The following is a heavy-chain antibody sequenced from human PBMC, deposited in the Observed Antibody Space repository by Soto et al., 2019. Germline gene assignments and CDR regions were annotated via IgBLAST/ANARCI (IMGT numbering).Heavy chain of an antibody. D-gene: IGHD3-3*01. Sequence: VSLRLSCAASGFTFGTYGMGWVRQAPGKGLEWVSTITGGNTYYAASVKGRFTISRDNYKNTLYLQMSSLRAEDTALYYCAKDKERGGYDSDFDSWGQGTLVTVSS. CDR3: AKDKERGGYDSDFDS. CDR2: ITGGNT. CDR1: GFTFGTYG. V-gene: IGHV3-23*01. J-gene: IGHJ4*02.